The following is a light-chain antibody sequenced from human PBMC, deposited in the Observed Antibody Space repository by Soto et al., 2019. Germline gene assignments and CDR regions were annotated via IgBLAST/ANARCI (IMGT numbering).Light chain of an antibody. J-gene: IGLJ2*01. CDR1: SSNIGAGYD. V-gene: IGLV1-40*01. Sequence: QSVLTQPPSVSGAPGKRVTISSTRRSSNIGAGYDVHGYQQLPGTAPKLLIYGNSNRPSGAPDRFSGSKSGTSASLAITGLQAEDEADYYCQSYDSSLRGSVFGGGTQLTVL. CDR2: GNS. CDR3: QSYDSSLRGSV.